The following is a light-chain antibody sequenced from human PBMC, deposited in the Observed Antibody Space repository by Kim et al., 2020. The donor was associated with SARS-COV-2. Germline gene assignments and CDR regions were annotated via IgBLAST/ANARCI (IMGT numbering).Light chain of an antibody. CDR1: QGINHW. Sequence: ASIGDTVTITCRATQGINHWLAWFQERPGKPPKSLIYGASNLQSGVPSKFSGSGYGTDFALTINNLQPEDFATYYCQQYKSYPPTFGQGTKVDIK. CDR2: GAS. CDR3: QQYKSYPPT. J-gene: IGKJ1*01. V-gene: IGKV1-16*02.